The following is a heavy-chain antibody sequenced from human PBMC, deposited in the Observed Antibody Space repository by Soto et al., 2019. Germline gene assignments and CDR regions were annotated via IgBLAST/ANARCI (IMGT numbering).Heavy chain of an antibody. D-gene: IGHD3-10*01. CDR2: ISYDGSNK. CDR3: AKVAGSGSYLDVDY. V-gene: IGHV3-30*18. Sequence: QVQLVESGGGVVQPGWSLRLSCAASGFTFSSYGMHWVRQAPGKGLEWVAVISYDGSNKYYADSVKGRFTISRDNSKNTLYLQMNSLRAEDTAVYYCAKVAGSGSYLDVDYWGQGTLVTVSS. CDR1: GFTFSSYG. J-gene: IGHJ4*02.